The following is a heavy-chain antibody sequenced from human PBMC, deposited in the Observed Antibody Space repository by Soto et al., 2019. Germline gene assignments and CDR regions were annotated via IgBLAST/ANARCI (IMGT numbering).Heavy chain of an antibody. V-gene: IGHV3-9*01. Sequence: GGSLRLSCAASGFTFDDYAMHWVRQAPGKGLEWVSGISWNSGSIGYADSVKGRFTISRDNAKNSLYLQMNSLRAEDTALYYCAKDRTPTLDPTDYDFWSGYSGDAFDIWGQGTMVTVSS. CDR3: AKDRTPTLDPTDYDFWSGYSGDAFDI. CDR2: ISWNSGSI. D-gene: IGHD3-3*01. CDR1: GFTFDDYA. J-gene: IGHJ3*02.